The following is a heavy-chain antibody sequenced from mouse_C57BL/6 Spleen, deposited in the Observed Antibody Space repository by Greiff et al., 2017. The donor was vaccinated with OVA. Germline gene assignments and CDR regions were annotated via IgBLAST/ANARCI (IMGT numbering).Heavy chain of an antibody. J-gene: IGHJ1*03. V-gene: IGHV1-82*01. CDR1: GYAFSSSW. CDR3: ARGGLRYWYFDV. D-gene: IGHD1-1*01. Sequence: VQLQQSGPELVKPGASVKISCKASGYAFSSSWMNWVKQRPGKGLEWIGRIYPGDGDTNYNGKFKGKATLTADKSSSTAYMQRSSLTSEDSAVDFCARGGLRYWYFDVWGTGTTVTVSS. CDR2: IYPGDGDT.